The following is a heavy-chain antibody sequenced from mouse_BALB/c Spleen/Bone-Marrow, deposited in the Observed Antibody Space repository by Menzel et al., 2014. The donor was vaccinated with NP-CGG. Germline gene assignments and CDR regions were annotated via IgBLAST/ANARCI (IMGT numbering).Heavy chain of an antibody. D-gene: IGHD1-1*01. V-gene: IGHV4-1*02. Sequence: EVQLQESGGGLVQPGGSLKLSCAASGFDFSRYWMSWVRQAPGKGLEWIGEINPDSSTINYTPYLKDKFIISRDNAKNTLYLQMSKVRSEDTAVYYCARLGFYGSSGYWGQGTTLTVSS. CDR3: ARLGFYGSSGY. CDR1: GFDFSRYW. J-gene: IGHJ2*01. CDR2: INPDSSTI.